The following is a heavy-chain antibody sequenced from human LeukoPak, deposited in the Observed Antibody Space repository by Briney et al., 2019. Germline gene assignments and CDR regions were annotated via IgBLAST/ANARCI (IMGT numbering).Heavy chain of an antibody. J-gene: IGHJ4*02. D-gene: IGHD6-13*01. CDR1: GFTVSSNY. CDR3: AKDKAPGSWHTPSDF. Sequence: GGSLRLSCAASGFTVSSNYMSWVRQAPEKGLEWVSVIYSGGSTYYADSVKGRFTISRDNSKNTVFLQMNSLRADDTAKYYCAKDKAPGSWHTPSDFWGQGTLVTVSS. V-gene: IGHV3-53*01. CDR2: IYSGGST.